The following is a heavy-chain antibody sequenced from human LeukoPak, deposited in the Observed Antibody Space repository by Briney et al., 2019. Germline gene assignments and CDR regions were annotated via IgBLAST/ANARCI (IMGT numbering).Heavy chain of an antibody. Sequence: GGSLRLSCAASGFTFSSYAMSWVRQAPGKGLEWASAISGSGGSTYYADSVKGRFTISRDQSKNTLYLQMNSLRAEDTAVYYCAKEYSSGWYIIDYWGQGTLVTVSS. CDR2: ISGSGGST. CDR1: GFTFSSYA. D-gene: IGHD6-19*01. V-gene: IGHV3-23*01. J-gene: IGHJ4*02. CDR3: AKEYSSGWYIIDY.